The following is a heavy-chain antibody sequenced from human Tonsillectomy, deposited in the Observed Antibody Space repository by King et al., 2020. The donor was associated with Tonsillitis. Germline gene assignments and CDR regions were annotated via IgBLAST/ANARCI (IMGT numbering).Heavy chain of an antibody. CDR2: IYHSGSA. D-gene: IGHD3-10*01. CDR1: GYSISSGYY. J-gene: IGHJ5*02. Sequence: QLQESGPGLVKPSETLSLTCAVSGYSISSGYYWGWIRQPPGNGLEWIGNIYHSGSAYHNPSLKSRVTISVDTSKNQFSLRLSSVTAADTAVYYCARDPGFGEGGLFDPWGQGTLVTVSS. CDR3: ARDPGFGEGGLFDP. V-gene: IGHV4-38-2*02.